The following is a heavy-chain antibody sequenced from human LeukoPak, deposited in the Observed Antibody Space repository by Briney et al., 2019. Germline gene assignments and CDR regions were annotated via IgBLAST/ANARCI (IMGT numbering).Heavy chain of an antibody. Sequence: PGGSLRLSCAASGFTVSSNYMSWIRQHPGKGLEWIGYIYYSGSTYYNPSLKSRVTISVDTSKNQFSLKLSSVTAADTAVYYCARLHSGYEGSNWYFDLWGRGTLVTVSS. V-gene: IGHV4-59*08. CDR2: IYYSGST. D-gene: IGHD5-12*01. CDR1: GFTVSSNY. J-gene: IGHJ2*01. CDR3: ARLHSGYEGSNWYFDL.